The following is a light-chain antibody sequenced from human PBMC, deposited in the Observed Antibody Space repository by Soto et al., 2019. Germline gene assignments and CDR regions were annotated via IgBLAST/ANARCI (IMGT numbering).Light chain of an antibody. CDR3: QSYDSSLSAL. Sequence: QSVLTQPPSVSGAPGQRVTISCTGSSSNIGAGYDVHWYQQLPGTAPKLLIYGNSNRPSGVPDRFSGSKSGTSASLAITGLQAEDEADYYFQSYDSSLSALFGGGTKLPVL. V-gene: IGLV1-40*01. J-gene: IGLJ2*01. CDR2: GNS. CDR1: SSNIGAGYD.